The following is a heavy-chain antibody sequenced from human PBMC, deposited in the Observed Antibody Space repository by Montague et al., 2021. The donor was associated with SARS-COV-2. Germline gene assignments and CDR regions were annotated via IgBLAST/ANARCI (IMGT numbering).Heavy chain of an antibody. CDR2: TNYRSKWHY. J-gene: IGHJ6*02. Sequence: CAISGDSVSINNVAWNWIRQSPSRGLEWLGRTNYRSKWHYDYAVSVKSRILIIPNTSENQFSLKLSSVTAADTAVYYCARGFRRYCSGGSCRDWHYGMDVWGQGTTVTVSS. D-gene: IGHD2-15*01. CDR3: ARGFRRYCSGGSCRDWHYGMDV. V-gene: IGHV6-1*01. CDR1: GDSVSINNVA.